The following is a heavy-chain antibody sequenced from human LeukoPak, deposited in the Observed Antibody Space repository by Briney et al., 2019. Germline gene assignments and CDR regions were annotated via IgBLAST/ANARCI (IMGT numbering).Heavy chain of an antibody. Sequence: PGGSLRLSCAASGFTFSSYGMHWVRQAPGKGLEWVAVISYDGSNKYYADSVKGRFTISRDNSKNTLYLQMNSLRAEDTAVYYCAKDGRIAAAGTFFDYWGQGTLVTVSS. V-gene: IGHV3-30*18. J-gene: IGHJ4*02. CDR1: GFTFSSYG. D-gene: IGHD6-13*01. CDR2: ISYDGSNK. CDR3: AKDGRIAAAGTFFDY.